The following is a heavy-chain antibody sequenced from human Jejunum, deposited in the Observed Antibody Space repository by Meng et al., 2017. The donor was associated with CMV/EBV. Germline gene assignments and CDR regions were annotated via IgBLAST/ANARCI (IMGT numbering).Heavy chain of an antibody. CDR2: ISGSGRTV. D-gene: IGHD3-10*01. V-gene: IGHV3-21*02. Sequence: EVQLVESGGXLVKSGGSLTLSCAASGFSFSTYSLNWVRQAPGKGLEWVSSISGSGRTVYTADSMKGRFTTSRNNAGNSLFLHMNNLRADDTAVYFCTRDQGRAADHDPFDDWGQGTLVTVSS. CDR1: GFSFSTYS. J-gene: IGHJ4*02. CDR3: TRDQGRAADHDPFDD.